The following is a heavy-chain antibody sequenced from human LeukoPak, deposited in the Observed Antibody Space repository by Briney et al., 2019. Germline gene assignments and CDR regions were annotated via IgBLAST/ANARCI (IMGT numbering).Heavy chain of an antibody. CDR3: ARDGVLWFGVGAFDI. D-gene: IGHD3-10*01. J-gene: IGHJ3*02. Sequence: GGSLRLSCAASRLTLSNYWMDWVRQAPGKGLEWVATIKKDGSEIYYLDSVKGRFTISRDNAKNSLYLQMNILRAEDAAVYYCARDGVLWFGVGAFDIWGQGTMVTVSS. CDR2: IKKDGSEI. CDR1: RLTLSNYW. V-gene: IGHV3-7*03.